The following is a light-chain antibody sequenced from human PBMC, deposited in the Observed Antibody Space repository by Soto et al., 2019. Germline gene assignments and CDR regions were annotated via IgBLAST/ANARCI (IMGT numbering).Light chain of an antibody. CDR1: QSVNNN. CDR3: QQYGTSPRT. V-gene: IGKV3-20*01. CDR2: GTS. Sequence: IVMTQSPATLSLSPGEGATLSCRASQSVNNNLTWYQQKPGQTPRLLIYGTSTRATGIPDRFSGSGSGTDFTLTITRLEPEDFAVYYCQQYGTSPRTFGEGTKV. J-gene: IGKJ1*01.